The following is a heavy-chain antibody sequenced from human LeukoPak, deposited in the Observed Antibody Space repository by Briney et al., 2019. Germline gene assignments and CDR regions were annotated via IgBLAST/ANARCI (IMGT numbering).Heavy chain of an antibody. J-gene: IGHJ4*02. Sequence: GGSLRLSCAASGFTFTSYWMSWVRQTPGKGLEWVANIKQDGSEKYYVDSVKGRFTISRDNAKNSLSLQMNSLRAEDTAVYYCAREDYCSSTSCSFDYWGQGTLVTVSS. V-gene: IGHV3-7*01. CDR2: IKQDGSEK. CDR3: AREDYCSSTSCSFDY. D-gene: IGHD2-2*01. CDR1: GFTFTSYW.